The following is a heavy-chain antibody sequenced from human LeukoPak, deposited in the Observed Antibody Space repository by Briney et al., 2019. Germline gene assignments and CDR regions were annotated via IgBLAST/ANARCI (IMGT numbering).Heavy chain of an antibody. J-gene: IGHJ6*03. D-gene: IGHD1-14*01. CDR2: IYYSGST. CDR3: ASAIAEDFYYYYMDV. Sequence: SETLSLTCTVSGGSISSSYWTWIRQPPGKGLEWIGYIYYSGSTNYNPSLKSRVTISVDTSKNQFSPNLSPVTAADTAVYYCASAIAEDFYYYYMDVWGKGTTVTVSS. CDR1: GGSISSSY. V-gene: IGHV4-59*01.